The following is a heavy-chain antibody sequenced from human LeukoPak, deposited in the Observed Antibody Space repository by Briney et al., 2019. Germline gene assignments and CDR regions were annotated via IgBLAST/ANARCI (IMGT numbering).Heavy chain of an antibody. D-gene: IGHD5-18*01. V-gene: IGHV3-9*01. J-gene: IGHJ4*02. Sequence: GGSLRLSCAASGFTFYDYAMHWVRHAPGKGLEWVSGISWNSGSIGYADSVKGRFTISRDNAKNSLYLQMNSLRAEDTALYYCAKGPGTAMVTPFDYWGQGTLVTVSS. CDR1: GFTFYDYA. CDR3: AKGPGTAMVTPFDY. CDR2: ISWNSGSI.